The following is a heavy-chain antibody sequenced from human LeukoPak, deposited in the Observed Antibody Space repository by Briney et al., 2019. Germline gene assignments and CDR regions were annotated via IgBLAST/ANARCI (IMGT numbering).Heavy chain of an antibody. V-gene: IGHV3-33*06. CDR2: IWYDGSNK. D-gene: IGHD6-6*01. CDR3: AKEGDSSSKYYFDY. CDR1: GFTFSSYG. J-gene: IGHJ4*02. Sequence: PGGSLRLSCAASGFTFSSYGMHRVRQAPGKGLEWVAVIWYDGSNKYYADSVKGRFTISRDNSKNTLYLQMNSLRAEDTAVYYCAKEGDSSSKYYFDYWGQGTLVTVSS.